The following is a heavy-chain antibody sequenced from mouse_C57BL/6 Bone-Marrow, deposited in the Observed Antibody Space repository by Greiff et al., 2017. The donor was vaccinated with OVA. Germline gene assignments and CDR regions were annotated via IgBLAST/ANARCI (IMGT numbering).Heavy chain of an antibody. V-gene: IGHV1-82*01. D-gene: IGHD2-4*01. Sequence: QVQLQQSGPELVKPGASVKISCKASGYAFSSSWMNWVKQRPGKGLEWIGRIYPGDGDTNYNGKFKGKATLTADKSSSTAYMQLSSLTSEDSAVYFCARSRLRRYLDVWGTGTTVTVSS. CDR1: GYAFSSSW. CDR2: IYPGDGDT. CDR3: ARSRLRRYLDV. J-gene: IGHJ1*03.